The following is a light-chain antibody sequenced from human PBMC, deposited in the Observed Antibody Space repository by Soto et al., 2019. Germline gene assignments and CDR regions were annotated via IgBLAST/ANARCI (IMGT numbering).Light chain of an antibody. CDR2: GAS. CDR1: QSVSRSY. Sequence: EIVLTQSPGTLSLSPGDRATLSCRASQSVSRSYLGWYQQKPGQAPRLLVYGASIRAAGVPDRFSGSGSGAEFTLTISSLQPDDFATYYCQQYNSYSWTFGQGTKVDIK. CDR3: QQYNSYSWT. J-gene: IGKJ1*01. V-gene: IGKV3-20*01.